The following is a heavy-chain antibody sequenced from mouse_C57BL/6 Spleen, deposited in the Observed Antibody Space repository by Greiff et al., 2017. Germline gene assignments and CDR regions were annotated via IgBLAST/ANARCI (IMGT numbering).Heavy chain of an antibody. J-gene: IGHJ4*01. CDR1: GYSFTGYY. CDR2: INPSTGGT. Sequence: VQLQQSGPELVKPGASVKISCKVSGYSFTGYYMNWVKQSPEKSLEWIGEINPSTGGTTYNQKFKAKATLTVDKSSSTAYMQLKSLTSEDSAVYYCARGVLGRWAMDYLSQGTSVTVSS. V-gene: IGHV1-42*01. D-gene: IGHD4-1*01. CDR3: ARGVLGRWAMDY.